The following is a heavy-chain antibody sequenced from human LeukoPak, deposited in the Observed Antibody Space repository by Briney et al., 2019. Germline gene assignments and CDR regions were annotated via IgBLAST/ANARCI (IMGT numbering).Heavy chain of an antibody. CDR3: TAMNLGEARWDDAFDI. J-gene: IGHJ3*02. CDR1: GFTFSRYA. V-gene: IGHV3-23*01. Sequence: QAGGSLRLSCAASGFTFSRYAMIWVRQAPGKGLKCVSAISDSGGLTNYADSVKGRFTISRDNSKNTLYLQMNSLKIEDTALYYCTAMNLGEARWDDAFDIWGHGTMVTVSS. CDR2: ISDSGGLT. D-gene: IGHD3-10*01.